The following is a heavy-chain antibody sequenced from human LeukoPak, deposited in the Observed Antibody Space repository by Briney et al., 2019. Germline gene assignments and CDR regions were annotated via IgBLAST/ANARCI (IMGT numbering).Heavy chain of an antibody. Sequence: GGSLRLSCAASGFTFSSYGMHWVRQAPGKGLEWVAFIRFDASNIQYADSVKGRFTISRDNSKSTLYLQMNSLRAEDTAVYFCAKEGPFSGLVTDYWGQGTLVTVSS. J-gene: IGHJ4*02. CDR2: IRFDASNI. CDR3: AKEGPFSGLVTDY. CDR1: GFTFSSYG. V-gene: IGHV3-30*02. D-gene: IGHD5-12*01.